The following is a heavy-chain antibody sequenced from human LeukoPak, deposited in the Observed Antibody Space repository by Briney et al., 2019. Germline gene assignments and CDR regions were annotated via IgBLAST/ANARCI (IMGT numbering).Heavy chain of an antibody. D-gene: IGHD1-26*01. Sequence: GGSLRLSCAASGFTFSSYGMHWVRQAPGKGLEWVAVISYDGSNKYYADSVKGRFTISRDNSKNTLYLQVNSLRAEDTAVYYCAKYSGSYYDPFDYWGQGTLVTVSS. J-gene: IGHJ4*02. CDR1: GFTFSSYG. V-gene: IGHV3-30*18. CDR3: AKYSGSYYDPFDY. CDR2: ISYDGSNK.